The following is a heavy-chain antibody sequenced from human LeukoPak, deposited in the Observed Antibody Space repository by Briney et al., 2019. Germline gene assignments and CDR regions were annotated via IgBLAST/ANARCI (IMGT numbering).Heavy chain of an antibody. CDR3: ARGRGKFDP. J-gene: IGHJ5*02. Sequence: SETLSLTCTVSGYSISSGYYWGWIRQPPGKGLEWIGSIYHSGSTYYNPSLKSRVTISVDTSKNQFSLKLSSVTAADTAVYYCARGRGKFDPWGQGTLVTVSS. CDR2: IYHSGST. D-gene: IGHD6-25*01. V-gene: IGHV4-38-2*02. CDR1: GYSISSGYY.